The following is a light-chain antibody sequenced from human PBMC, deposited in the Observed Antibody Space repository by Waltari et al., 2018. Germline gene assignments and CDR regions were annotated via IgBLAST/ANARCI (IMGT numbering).Light chain of an antibody. CDR2: AAS. V-gene: IGKV1-39*01. CDR1: QSISSY. J-gene: IGKJ2*01. Sequence: DIQMTQSPSSLSASVGDRVTITSRASQSISSYLNWYKQKPGKAPKLLIYAASSLQSGVPSRFSGSGSGTDFTLTISSLQPEDFATYYCQQSYSTPPYTFGQGTKLEIK. CDR3: QQSYSTPPYT.